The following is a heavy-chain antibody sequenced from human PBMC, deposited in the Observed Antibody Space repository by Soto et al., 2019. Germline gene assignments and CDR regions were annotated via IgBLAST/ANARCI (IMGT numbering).Heavy chain of an antibody. CDR1: GDSISSSTYY. CDR3: ARRGVCSGGNCYSVHDY. Sequence: QLQLQESGPGLVKPSETLSLTCTISGDSISSSTYYWVWIRQPQGKGLAWIGSIYNSGSTYYNPSLKSRVTRSVDTSKNQLSMELSTVTAADTAVYYCARRGVCSGGNCYSVHDYWVQGTMVTVSS. D-gene: IGHD2-15*01. CDR2: IYNSGST. V-gene: IGHV4-39*01. J-gene: IGHJ4*02.